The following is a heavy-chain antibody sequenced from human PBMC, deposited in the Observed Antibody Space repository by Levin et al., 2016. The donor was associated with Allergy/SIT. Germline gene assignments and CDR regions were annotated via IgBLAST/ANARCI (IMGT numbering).Heavy chain of an antibody. CDR3: ARDTSGWYEFDL. Sequence: GESLKISCQGSGYSFTSNWISWVRQMLGKGLEWMGRIDPSDSYTTYSPSSQGHVTISVDRFGNTVYLQWSSLKASDTAIYYCARDTSGWYEFDLWGQGTLVTVSS. CDR1: GYSFTSNW. CDR2: IDPSDSYT. V-gene: IGHV5-10-1*01. J-gene: IGHJ4*02. D-gene: IGHD6-19*01.